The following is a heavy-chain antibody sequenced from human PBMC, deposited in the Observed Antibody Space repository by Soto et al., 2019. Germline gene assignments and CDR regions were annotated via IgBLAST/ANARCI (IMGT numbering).Heavy chain of an antibody. J-gene: IGHJ2*01. V-gene: IGHV3-30-3*01. CDR2: ISYDGSNK. D-gene: IGHD4-4*01. CDR1: GFTFSSYA. CDR3: ARPLWRDDYNWGYFDL. Sequence: QVQLVESGGGVVQPGRSLRLSCAASGFTFSSYAMHWVRQAPGKGLEGVAVISYDGSNKYYADSVKGRFTISRDNSKKTLYLQMNSLRAEDTAVYYCARPLWRDDYNWGYFDLWGRGTLVTVSS.